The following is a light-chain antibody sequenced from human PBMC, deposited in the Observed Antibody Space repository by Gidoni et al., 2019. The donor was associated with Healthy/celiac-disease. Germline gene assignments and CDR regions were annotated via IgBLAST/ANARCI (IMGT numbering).Light chain of an antibody. J-gene: IGLJ2*01. Sequence: SSELTQDPAVSVAFGPTVRITCQGDSLRSYYASWYQQKPGQAPVLVIYGKNNRPSGIPDRFSGSSSGNTASLTITGAQAEDEADYYCNSRDSSGNHPVVFGGGTKLTVL. CDR2: GKN. CDR1: SLRSYY. V-gene: IGLV3-19*01. CDR3: NSRDSSGNHPVV.